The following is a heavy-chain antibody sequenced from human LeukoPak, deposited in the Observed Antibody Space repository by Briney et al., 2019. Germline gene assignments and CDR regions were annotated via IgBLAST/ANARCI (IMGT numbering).Heavy chain of an antibody. Sequence: SETLSLTCSVSGGSISCGGYSWSWIRQPPGKGLEGIGYTYHSACLYYSPSLKSRVTISVDRPKLHSSLTLSSVAAADTAVYYCDRVSGSGHYDYWGQGTLVPVTS. V-gene: IGHV4-30-2*01. CDR1: GGSISCGGYS. J-gene: IGHJ4*02. CDR3: DRVSGSGHYDY. D-gene: IGHD2-15*01. CDR2: TYHSACL.